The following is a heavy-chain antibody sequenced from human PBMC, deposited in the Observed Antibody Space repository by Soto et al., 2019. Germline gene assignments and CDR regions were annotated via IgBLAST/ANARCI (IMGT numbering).Heavy chain of an antibody. Sequence: ASVKVSCKASGYTFTSYGISWVRQAPGQGLEWMGWISAYNGNTNYAQKLQGRVTMTTDTSTSTAYMELRSLRSDDTVVYYCARDSGGYSSSWYWFAPWGQGTLVTVSS. V-gene: IGHV1-18*01. D-gene: IGHD6-13*01. CDR2: ISAYNGNT. J-gene: IGHJ5*02. CDR1: GYTFTSYG. CDR3: ARDSGGYSSSWYWFAP.